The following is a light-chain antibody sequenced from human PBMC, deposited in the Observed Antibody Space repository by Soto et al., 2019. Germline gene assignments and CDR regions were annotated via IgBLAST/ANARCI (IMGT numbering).Light chain of an antibody. CDR2: ATS. Sequence: DIQLTQSPGTLSLSPGERATLSCRASQRISSIYLAWYQQRPGQPPTLLIYATSTRATGIPDRFSGSLSGTVFSLTITRREPEVFAVYYCQPDDGSLYASVQGTKRES. CDR3: QPDDGSLYA. CDR1: QRISSIY. J-gene: IGKJ2*01. V-gene: IGKV3-20*01.